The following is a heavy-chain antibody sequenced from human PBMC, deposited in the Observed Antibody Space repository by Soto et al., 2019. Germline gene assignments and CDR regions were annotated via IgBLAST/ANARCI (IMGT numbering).Heavy chain of an antibody. CDR3: ATDLNYDFWSGYPSGGMDV. Sequence: SVKVSCKVSGYTLTELSMHWVRQAPGKGLEWMGGFDPEDGETIYAQKFQGRVTMTEDTSTDTAYMELSSLRSEDTAVYYCATDLNYDFWSGYPSGGMDVWGQGTTVTVSS. V-gene: IGHV1-24*01. CDR1: GYTLTELS. CDR2: FDPEDGET. J-gene: IGHJ6*02. D-gene: IGHD3-3*01.